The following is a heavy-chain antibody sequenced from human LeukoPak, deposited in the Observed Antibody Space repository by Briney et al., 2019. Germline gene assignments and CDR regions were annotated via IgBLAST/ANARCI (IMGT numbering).Heavy chain of an antibody. J-gene: IGHJ6*02. CDR2: ITTSGST. V-gene: IGHV3-23*01. CDR3: AKAPVWNYYYGLDV. D-gene: IGHD2-21*01. CDR1: GLTSSHNVNNA. Sequence: GGSLRLSCAASGLTSSHNVNNAMSWVRHAPGKGLEWVSGITTSGSTYYADSVKGRFTISRENSNNTLYLHMDSLRAEDTAVYYCAKAPVWNYYYGLDVWGQGTTVTVSS.